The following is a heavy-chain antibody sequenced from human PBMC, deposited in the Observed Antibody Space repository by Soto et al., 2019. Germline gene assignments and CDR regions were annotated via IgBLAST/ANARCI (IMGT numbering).Heavy chain of an antibody. D-gene: IGHD6-19*01. V-gene: IGHV3-74*03. J-gene: IGHJ4*02. CDR1: GFTFSGSY. CDR2: INTDGSST. Sequence: GGSLRLSCAASGFTFSGSYMQWVRQAPGKGLVWVSRINTDGSSTTYADSVKGRFTISRDNARSTLYLLMNSLRAEDTAVYYCAREVMKEVPWRVPAPFDFWGQATLVTVSS. CDR3: AREVMKEVPWRVPAPFDF.